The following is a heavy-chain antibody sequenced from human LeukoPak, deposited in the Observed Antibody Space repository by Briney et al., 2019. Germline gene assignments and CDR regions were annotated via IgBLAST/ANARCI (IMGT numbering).Heavy chain of an antibody. Sequence: PGGSLGLSCAASGFTFSSYSMNWVRQAPGKGLEWVSSISSSSSYIYYADSVKGRFTISRDNAKNSLYLQMNSLRAEDTAVYYCARDRSASPCFDYWGQGTLVTVSS. CDR1: GFTFSSYS. V-gene: IGHV3-21*01. J-gene: IGHJ4*02. CDR2: ISSSSSYI. CDR3: ARDRSASPCFDY. D-gene: IGHD1-26*01.